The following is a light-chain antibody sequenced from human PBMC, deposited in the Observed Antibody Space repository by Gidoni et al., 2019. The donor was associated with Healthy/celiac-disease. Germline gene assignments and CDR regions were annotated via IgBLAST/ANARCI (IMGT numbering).Light chain of an antibody. Sequence: QSVLTQPPSVSGAPGQRVTISCTGSSSNIGPGYDVHCYHHLPGTAPKLLIYGNSNRPSGVPDRFSGSKSGTSASLAITGLQAEDEADYYCQSYDSSLSGKVFGTGTKVTVL. V-gene: IGLV1-40*01. J-gene: IGLJ1*01. CDR1: SSNIGPGYD. CDR3: QSYDSSLSGKV. CDR2: GNS.